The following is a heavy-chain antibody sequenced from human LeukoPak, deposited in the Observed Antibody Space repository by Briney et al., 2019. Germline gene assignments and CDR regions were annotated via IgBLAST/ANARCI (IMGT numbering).Heavy chain of an antibody. CDR2: IQTDASNT. V-gene: IGHV3-74*01. CDR1: GFTFTTYW. D-gene: IGHD1-1*01. Sequence: GGSLRLSCAASGFTFTTYWMHWVRQVPGKGLVWVSRIQTDASNTDYADFVKGRFTISRDNARNTLYLQMNSLRAEDGAMYYCARGNQRVLDYWGQGTLVTVSS. J-gene: IGHJ4*02. CDR3: ARGNQRVLDY.